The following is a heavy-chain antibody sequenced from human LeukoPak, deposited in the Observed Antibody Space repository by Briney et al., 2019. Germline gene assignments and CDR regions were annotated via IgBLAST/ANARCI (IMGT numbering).Heavy chain of an antibody. D-gene: IGHD3/OR15-3a*01. J-gene: IGHJ4*02. CDR3: ARSPERLGQGHLDS. V-gene: IGHV3-30*04. CDR1: GFTFSSFS. Sequence: GGSLRLSCAASGFTFSSFSMHWVHQATGKGLEWLTLISYHGIHTDYTDSVKGRFTVSRDNSNNTLFLQMNNLRADDTAIYFCARSPERLGQGHLDSWGQGTLVTVSS. CDR2: ISYHGIHT.